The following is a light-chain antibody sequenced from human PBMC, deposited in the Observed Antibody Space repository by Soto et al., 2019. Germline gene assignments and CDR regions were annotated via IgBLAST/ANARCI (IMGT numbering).Light chain of an antibody. CDR3: QQYNSYSIT. CDR1: QDISNY. J-gene: IGKJ5*01. V-gene: IGKV1-33*01. Sequence: GDRVTITCQASQDISNYLNWYQQKPGKAPKLLIYDASNLETGVPSRFSGSGSGTEFTLTISSLQPDDFATYYCQQYNSYSITFGQATRLEI. CDR2: DAS.